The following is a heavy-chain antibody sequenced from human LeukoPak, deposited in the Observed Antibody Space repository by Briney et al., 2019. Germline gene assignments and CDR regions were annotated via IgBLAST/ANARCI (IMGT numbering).Heavy chain of an antibody. Sequence: PSETLSLTCTVSGGSISSYYWSWIRQPPGKGLEWIGYIYYSGSTNYNPSLKSRVTISVDTSKNQFSLKLSSVTAADTAVYYCARRLGNSSGWCVGAFDIWGQGTMVTVSS. J-gene: IGHJ3*02. D-gene: IGHD6-19*01. CDR2: IYYSGST. V-gene: IGHV4-59*01. CDR1: GGSISSYY. CDR3: ARRLGNSSGWCVGAFDI.